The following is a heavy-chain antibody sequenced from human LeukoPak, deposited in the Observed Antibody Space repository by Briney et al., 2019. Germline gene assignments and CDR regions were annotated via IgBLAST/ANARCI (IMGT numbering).Heavy chain of an antibody. CDR3: ARDWGGRNRYDY. J-gene: IGHJ4*02. V-gene: IGHV3-23*01. D-gene: IGHD1-26*01. CDR2: LCSGGSA. CDR1: GFTFSSYA. Sequence: PGGSLRLSCAASGFTFSSYAMSWVRQAPGKGLEWVSILCSGGSAYYTDSVKGRFTFSRDNSKNTLYLQMNSLRAEDTAVYYCARDWGGRNRYDYWGQGTLVTVSS.